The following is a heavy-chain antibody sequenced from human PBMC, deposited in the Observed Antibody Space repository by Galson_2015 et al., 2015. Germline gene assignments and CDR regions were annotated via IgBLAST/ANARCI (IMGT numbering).Heavy chain of an antibody. CDR3: AKDSSDFPSRGGWFDP. CDR1: GFTFSTYA. J-gene: IGHJ5*02. Sequence: SLRLSCAASGFTFSTYAMHWVRQAPGEGLEWVAVISYDGTKKYYTDSVEGRFTISRDNSQNTLYVEMTSLRLEDTAIYYCAKDSSDFPSRGGWFDPWGRGTLVTVSS. D-gene: IGHD2-21*02. V-gene: IGHV3-30*10. CDR2: ISYDGTKK.